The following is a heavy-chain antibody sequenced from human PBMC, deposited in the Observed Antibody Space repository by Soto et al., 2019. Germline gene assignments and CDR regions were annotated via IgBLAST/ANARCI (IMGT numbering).Heavy chain of an antibody. J-gene: IGHJ6*02. D-gene: IGHD3-3*01. CDR2: IYHSGST. CDR1: GDSVSSGGYS. CDR3: ARGKAYYDFWSGARIMDV. V-gene: IGHV4-30-2*01. Sequence: SETLSLTCTVSGDSVSSGGYSWSWIRQPPGKGLEWIGNIYHSGSTSYNPSLKSRVTISVDRSKNQFSLKLSSVTAADTAVYYCARGKAYYDFWSGARIMDVWGQGTTVT.